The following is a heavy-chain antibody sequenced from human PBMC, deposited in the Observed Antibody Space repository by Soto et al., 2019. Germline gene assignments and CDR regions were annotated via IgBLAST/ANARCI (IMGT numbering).Heavy chain of an antibody. CDR3: ARDAPGAAPY. V-gene: IGHV4-31*03. CDR1: GGPIINGDSY. D-gene: IGHD6-13*01. J-gene: IGHJ4*02. CDR2: INYRGTT. Sequence: SETLSLTCTVSGGPIINGDSYLNWFRQHPEKGLEWMGYINYRGTTNYNPALKSRILISVDTSKNQFSLRLTSVTAADTAVYYCARDAPGAAPYWGQGALVTVSS.